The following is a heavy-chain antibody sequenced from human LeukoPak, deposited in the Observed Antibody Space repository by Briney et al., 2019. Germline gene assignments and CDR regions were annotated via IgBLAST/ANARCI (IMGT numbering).Heavy chain of an antibody. CDR1: GGTFSSYA. CDR2: IIPIFGTA. V-gene: IGHV1-69*13. Sequence: ASVTVSCKASGGTFSSYAISWVRQAPGQGLEWMGGIIPIFGTANYAQKFQGRVTITADESTSTAYMELSSLRSEDTAVYYCAGYSVDTAMVKFDYWGQGTLVTVSS. J-gene: IGHJ4*02. D-gene: IGHD5-18*01. CDR3: AGYSVDTAMVKFDY.